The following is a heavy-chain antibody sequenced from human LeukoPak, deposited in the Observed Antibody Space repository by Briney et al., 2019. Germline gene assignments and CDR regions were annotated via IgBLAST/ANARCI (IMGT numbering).Heavy chain of an antibody. CDR3: AGNTLVGATGY. CDR2: INNRGNT. D-gene: IGHD1-26*01. V-gene: IGHV3-66*01. CDR1: EFNVSNSY. J-gene: IGHJ4*02. Sequence: HSGGSLRLSCAASEFNVSNSYMGWVRQAPGKGLEWVSIINNRGNTNHADSVKGRFAISRDNAKNSLYLQMNSLRAEDTAVYYCAGNTLVGATGYWGQGTLVTVSS.